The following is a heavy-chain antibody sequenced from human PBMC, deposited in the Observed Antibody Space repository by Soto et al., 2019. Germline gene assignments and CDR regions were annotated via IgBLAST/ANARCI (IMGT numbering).Heavy chain of an antibody. CDR1: GDSVSNNSTA. D-gene: IGHD4-17*01. V-gene: IGHV6-1*01. CDR3: ARERYGDYGRGTFDI. Sequence: SQTLSLTWAISGDSVSNNSTAWNWIRQSPSRGLEWLGRTYYRSKWYNDYAVSVKSRIIINPDTSKNQFSLQLNSVTPEDTAVYYCARERYGDYGRGTFDIWGQGTMVTVSS. CDR2: TYYRSKWYN. J-gene: IGHJ3*02.